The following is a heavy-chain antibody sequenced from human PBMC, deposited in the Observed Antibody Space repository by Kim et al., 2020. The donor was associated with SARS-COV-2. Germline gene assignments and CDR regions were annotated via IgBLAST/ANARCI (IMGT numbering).Heavy chain of an antibody. D-gene: IGHD6-19*01. Sequence: SETLSLTCTVSGGSISSYYWSWIRQPPGKGLEWIGYIYYSGSTNYNPSLKSRVTISVDTSKNQFSLKLSSVTAADTAVYYCAIAVAGRGDYWGQGTLVTVSS. CDR1: GGSISSYY. CDR3: AIAVAGRGDY. J-gene: IGHJ4*02. CDR2: IYYSGST. V-gene: IGHV4-59*13.